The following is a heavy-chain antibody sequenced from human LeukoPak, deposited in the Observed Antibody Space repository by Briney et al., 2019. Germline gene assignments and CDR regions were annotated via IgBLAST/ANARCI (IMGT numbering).Heavy chain of an antibody. J-gene: IGHJ4*02. CDR2: FDPEDGGT. CDR3: ATDGRYLAAAGTWPLHY. CDR1: GYTLTELS. Sequence: ASVKVSCKVSGYTLTELSMHWVRQAPGKGLEWMGGFDPEDGGTIYAQKFQGRVTMTEDTSTDTAYMELSSLRSEDTAVYYCATDGRYLAAAGTWPLHYWGQGTLVTVSS. V-gene: IGHV1-24*01. D-gene: IGHD6-13*01.